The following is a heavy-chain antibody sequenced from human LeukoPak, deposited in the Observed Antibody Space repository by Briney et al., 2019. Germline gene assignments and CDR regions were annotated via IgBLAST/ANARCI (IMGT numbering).Heavy chain of an antibody. D-gene: IGHD1-14*01. Sequence: ASVKVSCKASGGTFSGYAISWVRQAPGQGLEWMGGIIPIFGTANYAQKFQGRVTITADESTSTAYMELSSLRSEDTAVYYCARDSSEIRSLIVHWGQGTLVTVSS. V-gene: IGHV1-69*13. CDR1: GGTFSGYA. CDR3: ARDSSEIRSLIVH. J-gene: IGHJ1*01. CDR2: IIPIFGTA.